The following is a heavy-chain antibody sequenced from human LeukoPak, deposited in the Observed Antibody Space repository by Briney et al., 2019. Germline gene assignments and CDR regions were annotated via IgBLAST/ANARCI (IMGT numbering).Heavy chain of an antibody. Sequence: GGSLRLSCAASGFAFSSYEMNWVRQAPGKGLEWVSYISSSGSTIYYADSVKGRLTISRDNAKNSLYLQMNSLRAEDTAVYYCARGGYCSSTSCYYFDYWGQGTLVTVSS. CDR2: ISSSGSTI. CDR1: GFAFSSYE. V-gene: IGHV3-48*03. J-gene: IGHJ4*02. D-gene: IGHD2-2*01. CDR3: ARGGYCSSTSCYYFDY.